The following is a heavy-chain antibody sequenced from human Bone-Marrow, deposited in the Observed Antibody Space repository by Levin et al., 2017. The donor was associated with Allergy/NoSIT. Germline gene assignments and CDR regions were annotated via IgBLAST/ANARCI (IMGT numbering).Heavy chain of an antibody. D-gene: IGHD7-27*01. V-gene: IGHV3-33*01. J-gene: IGHJ4*02. CDR3: ARDRATGDGLDY. CDR1: GFTFRSYG. Sequence: QHGESLKISCAASGFTFRSYGMHWVRQAPGKGLEWVAVIWYDGSLKYYADSVKGRFTFSRDNSKNTLYLQMNSLRADDTAIYYCARDRATGDGLDYWGQGTLVTVSS. CDR2: IWYDGSLK.